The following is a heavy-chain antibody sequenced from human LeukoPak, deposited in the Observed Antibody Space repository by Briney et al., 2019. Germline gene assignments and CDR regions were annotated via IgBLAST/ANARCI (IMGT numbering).Heavy chain of an antibody. V-gene: IGHV3-11*01. D-gene: IGHD6-19*01. CDR2: ISSSGSTI. J-gene: IGHJ4*02. Sequence: GGSLRLSCAASGFTFSDYYMSWIRQAPGKGLEWVSYISSSGSTIYYADTVKGRFTISRDNAKNSLYLQMNSLRAEDTAVYYCARVATSSGWYPMGYWGQGTLVTVSS. CDR3: ARVATSSGWYPMGY. CDR1: GFTFSDYY.